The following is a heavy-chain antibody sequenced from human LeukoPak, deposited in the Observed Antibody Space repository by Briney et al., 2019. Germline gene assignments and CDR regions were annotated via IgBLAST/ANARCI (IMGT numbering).Heavy chain of an antibody. D-gene: IGHD6-13*01. Sequence: GGSLRLSCAASGFTFSSYSMNWVRQAPGKGLEWVSSISSSSSYIYYADSVKGRFTISRDNAKNLLYLQMNSLRAEDTAVYYCARIPAAAGRGYWGRGTLVTVSS. CDR1: GFTFSSYS. V-gene: IGHV3-21*01. CDR3: ARIPAAAGRGY. CDR2: ISSSSSYI. J-gene: IGHJ4*02.